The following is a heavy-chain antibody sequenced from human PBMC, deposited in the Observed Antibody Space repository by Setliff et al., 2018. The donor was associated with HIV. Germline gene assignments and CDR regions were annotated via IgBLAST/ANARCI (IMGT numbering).Heavy chain of an antibody. CDR2: MNPNSGNT. V-gene: IGHV1-8*02. CDR1: GYTFTSYD. CDR3: ARDSGYYDSSGYYSYSHYFDY. J-gene: IGHJ4*02. D-gene: IGHD3-22*01. Sequence: ASVKVSCKASGYTFTSYDINWVRQATGQGLEWMRWMNPNSGNTGYAQKFQGRVTMTRNTSISTAYMELSSLRSEDTAVYYCARDSGYYDSSGYYSYSHYFDYWGQGTLVTVSS.